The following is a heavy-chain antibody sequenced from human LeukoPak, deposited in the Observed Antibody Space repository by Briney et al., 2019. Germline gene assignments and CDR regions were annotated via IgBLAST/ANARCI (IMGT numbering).Heavy chain of an antibody. J-gene: IGHJ4*02. CDR1: GFTFSSYW. CDR3: ALHPAFDH. Sequence: PGGSLRLSCAASGFTFSSYWMHWVRQAPGKGLVWVSRINNDGSSTSYADSVKGRFTISRDNAKNTLYLQMNSLRAEDTAVYYCALHPAFDHWGQGTLVTVSS. V-gene: IGHV3-74*01. CDR2: INNDGSST.